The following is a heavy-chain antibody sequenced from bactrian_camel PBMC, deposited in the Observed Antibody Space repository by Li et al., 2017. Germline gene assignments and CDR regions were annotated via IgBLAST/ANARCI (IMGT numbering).Heavy chain of an antibody. V-gene: IGHV3S53*01. D-gene: IGHD1*01. CDR3: AADPLERKYCTVGRLSDFSS. J-gene: IGHJ6*01. Sequence: HVQLVESGGGLVQPGGSLRLSCAAAGFTFHNYGMAWFRWAPGKEREGVAAVAVDYTTKYADSVKGRFTISRDNAKNTLYLQMNSLKPEDTAMYYCAADPLERKYCTVGRLSDFSSWGQGTQVTVS. CDR1: GFTFHNYG. CDR2: VAVDYTT.